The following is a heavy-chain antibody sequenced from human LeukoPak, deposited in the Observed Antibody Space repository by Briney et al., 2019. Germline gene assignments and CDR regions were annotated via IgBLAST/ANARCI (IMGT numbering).Heavy chain of an antibody. CDR3: ARDGRGYYDSSGYPDY. Sequence: GGSLRLSCAASGFIFSDYYMTWIRQAPGKGLEWISYISSSSYTDYADYVKGRFTISRDNAKNSLYLQMDSLRAEDTAVYYCARDGRGYYDSSGYPDYWGQGTLVTVTS. V-gene: IGHV3-11*06. D-gene: IGHD3-22*01. J-gene: IGHJ4*02. CDR1: GFIFSDYY. CDR2: ISSSSYT.